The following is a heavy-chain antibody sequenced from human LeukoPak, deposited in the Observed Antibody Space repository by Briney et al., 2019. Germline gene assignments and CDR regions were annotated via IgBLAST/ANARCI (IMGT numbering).Heavy chain of an antibody. V-gene: IGHV4-34*01. CDR3: ATAGYYDFWSGYFDYYYYGMDV. CDR1: GGSFSGYY. J-gene: IGHJ6*02. CDR2: INHSGST. Sequence: SETLSLTCAVYGGSFSGYYWSWIRQPPGKGLEWIGEINHSGSTNYNPSLKSRVTISVDTSKNQFSLKLSSVTAADTAVYYCATAGYYDFWSGYFDYYYYGMDVWGQGTTVTVSS. D-gene: IGHD3-3*01.